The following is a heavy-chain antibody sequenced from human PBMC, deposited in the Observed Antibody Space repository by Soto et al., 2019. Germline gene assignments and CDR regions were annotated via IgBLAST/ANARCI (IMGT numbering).Heavy chain of an antibody. D-gene: IGHD6-19*01. CDR2: INPSGGST. V-gene: IGHV1-46*01. J-gene: IGHJ5*02. CDR1: GYTFTSYY. Sequence: ASVKVSCKASGYTFTSYYMHWVRQAPGQGLEWMGIINPSGGSTSYAQKFQGRVTMTRDTSTSTVYMELSSLRSEDTAVYYCARVTQYSSGWYNWFDPWGQGTLVTVSS. CDR3: ARVTQYSSGWYNWFDP.